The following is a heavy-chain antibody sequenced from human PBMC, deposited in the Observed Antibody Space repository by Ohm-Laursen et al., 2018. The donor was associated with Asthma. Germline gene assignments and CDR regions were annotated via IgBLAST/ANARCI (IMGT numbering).Heavy chain of an antibody. CDR2: ISTASSFI. D-gene: IGHD1-26*01. CDR3: ARIGPEWELPGREYSLHH. J-gene: IGHJ1*01. Sequence: SLRLSCAASAYTFSRYSIHWVRQIPGKGLEWVASISTASSFIYYADSVRGRFTTSRDNARNSVYLQMNSLRAEDTALYYCARIGPEWELPGREYSLHHWGQGTQVTVSS. V-gene: IGHV3-21*01. CDR1: AYTFSRYS.